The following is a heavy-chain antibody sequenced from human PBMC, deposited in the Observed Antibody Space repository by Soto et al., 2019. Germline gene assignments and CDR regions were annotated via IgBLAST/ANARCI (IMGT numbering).Heavy chain of an antibody. D-gene: IGHD2-21*02. CDR2: ISYDGSNK. CDR1: GFTFSSYA. CDR3: ARPNCGGDCYSRSWFDP. J-gene: IGHJ5*02. V-gene: IGHV3-30-3*01. Sequence: PGGSLRLSCAASGFTFSSYAMHWVRQAPGKGLEWVAVISYDGSNKYYADSVKGRFTISRDNSKNTLYLQMNSLRAEDTAVYYCARPNCGGDCYSRSWFDPWGQGTLVTVSS.